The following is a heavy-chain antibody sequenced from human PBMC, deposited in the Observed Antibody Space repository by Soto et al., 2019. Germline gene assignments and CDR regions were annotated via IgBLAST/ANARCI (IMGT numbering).Heavy chain of an antibody. Sequence: ASVKVSCKASGYTFTGYYIHWVREAPGQGLEWMGWINPQTGGTGYAQKFQGRVTLSRDTSINTAYLELSRLRFDDAAVYFCARERYQVISDGMDVWGQGTTVTV. D-gene: IGHD2-2*01. CDR3: ARERYQVISDGMDV. CDR1: GYTFTGYY. V-gene: IGHV1-2*02. J-gene: IGHJ6*02. CDR2: INPQTGGT.